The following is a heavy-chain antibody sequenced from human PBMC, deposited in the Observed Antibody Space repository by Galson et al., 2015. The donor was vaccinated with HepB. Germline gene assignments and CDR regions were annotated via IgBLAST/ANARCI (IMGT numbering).Heavy chain of an antibody. Sequence: SLRLSCAASGFTFSSYAMHWVRQAPGKGLEYVSAISSSGGSTYYADSVKGRFTISRDNSKNTLYLQMSSLRAEDTAVYYCVKGEGDYDILTGYYPSYLLDYWGQGTLVTVSS. CDR2: ISSSGGST. CDR3: VKGEGDYDILTGYYPSYLLDY. J-gene: IGHJ4*02. D-gene: IGHD3-9*01. CDR1: GFTFSSYA. V-gene: IGHV3-64D*06.